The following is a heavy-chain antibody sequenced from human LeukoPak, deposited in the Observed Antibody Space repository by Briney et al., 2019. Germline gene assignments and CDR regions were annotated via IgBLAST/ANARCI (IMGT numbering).Heavy chain of an antibody. CDR1: GFTFSSYA. J-gene: IGHJ6*02. CDR3: ALLSWGSSYYYYGMDV. D-gene: IGHD3-16*01. Sequence: PGGSLRLSCAASGFTFSSYAMHWVRQAPGRGLEWVAVISYDGSNKYYADSVKGRFTISRDNSKNTLYLQMNSLRAEDTAVYYCALLSWGSSYYYYGMDVWGQGTTVTVSS. V-gene: IGHV3-30-3*01. CDR2: ISYDGSNK.